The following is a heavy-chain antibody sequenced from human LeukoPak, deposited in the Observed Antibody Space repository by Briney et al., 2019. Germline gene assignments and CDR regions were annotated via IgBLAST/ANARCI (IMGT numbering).Heavy chain of an antibody. CDR1: GITFRNYW. V-gene: IGHV3-7*01. CDR2: IKQDGSEK. CDR3: VTPPFSVGLDS. D-gene: IGHD2/OR15-2a*01. J-gene: IGHJ4*02. Sequence: GGSLRLSCAASGITFRNYWMSWVRQAPGKGLEWVANIKQDGSEKYYMDSVKGRFTISRDNAKNSLYLQMNSLRAEDTAVYYCVTPPFSVGLDSWGQGTPVTVSS.